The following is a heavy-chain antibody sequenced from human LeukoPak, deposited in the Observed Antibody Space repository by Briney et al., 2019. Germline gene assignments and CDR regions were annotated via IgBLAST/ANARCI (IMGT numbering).Heavy chain of an antibody. CDR2: ISSSSSYI. Sequence: GGSLRLSCAASGFTFSSYSMNWVRQAPGKGLEWVSSISSSSSYIYYTDSVKGRFTISRDNAKNSLYLQMNSLRAEDTAVYYCARDRRSNRGGWPVDYWGQGTLVTVSS. D-gene: IGHD1-14*01. V-gene: IGHV3-21*01. CDR3: ARDRRSNRGGWPVDY. CDR1: GFTFSSYS. J-gene: IGHJ4*02.